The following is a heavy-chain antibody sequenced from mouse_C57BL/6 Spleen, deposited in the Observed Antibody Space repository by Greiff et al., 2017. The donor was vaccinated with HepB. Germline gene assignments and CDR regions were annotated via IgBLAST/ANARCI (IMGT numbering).Heavy chain of an antibody. J-gene: IGHJ1*03. Sequence: EVQVVESGPGLVKPSQSLSLTCSVTGYSITSGYYWNWIRQFPGNKLEWMGYISYDGSNNYNPSLKNRISITRDTSTNQFFLKLNSVTTEDTATYYCARRGNYWYFDVWGTGTTVTVSS. CDR3: ARRGNYWYFDV. D-gene: IGHD2-1*01. V-gene: IGHV3-6*01. CDR1: GYSITSGYY. CDR2: ISYDGSN.